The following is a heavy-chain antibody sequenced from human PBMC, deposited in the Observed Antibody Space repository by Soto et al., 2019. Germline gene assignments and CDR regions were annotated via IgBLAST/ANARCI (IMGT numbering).Heavy chain of an antibody. CDR1: GGTFSSYA. D-gene: IGHD3-22*01. Sequence: WASVKVSCKASGGTFSSYAISWVRQAPGQGLEWMGGIIPIFGTANYAQKFQGRVTITADESTSTAYMELSSLRSEDTVVYYCARDFPSGDSSGYYTSYFDYWGQGTLVTVSS. V-gene: IGHV1-69*13. J-gene: IGHJ4*02. CDR3: ARDFPSGDSSGYYTSYFDY. CDR2: IIPIFGTA.